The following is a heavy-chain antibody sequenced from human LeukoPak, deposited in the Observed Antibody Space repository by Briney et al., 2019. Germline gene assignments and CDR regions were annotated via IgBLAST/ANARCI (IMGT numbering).Heavy chain of an antibody. CDR2: IYPADSDT. D-gene: IGHD3-16*01. CDR3: ARQYYDNSSGAFDI. J-gene: IGHJ3*02. CDR1: GYIFTSYL. Sequence: GESLKISCKASGYIFTSYLIGCVRQMPGKRLERVGIIYPADSDTRYSPSFQGQVTTSADKSISTAYLQWSSLMASDTAMYYCARQYYDNSSGAFDIWGQGTMVTVSS. V-gene: IGHV5-51*01.